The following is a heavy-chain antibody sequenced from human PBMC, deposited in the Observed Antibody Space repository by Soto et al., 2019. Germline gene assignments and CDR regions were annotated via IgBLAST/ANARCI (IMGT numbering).Heavy chain of an antibody. D-gene: IGHD3-10*01. V-gene: IGHV1-69*02. CDR1: GGTFSSYT. J-gene: IGHJ6*02. CDR2: IIPILGIA. Sequence: QVQLVQSGAEVKKPGSSVKVSCKASGGTFSSYTISWVRQAPGQGLEWMGRIIPILGIANYAQKFQGRVTITADKSTSTAYMELSSLRSEDTAVYYCVSRKREWFGEFPPRNYYYGMDVWGQGTTVTVSS. CDR3: VSRKREWFGEFPPRNYYYGMDV.